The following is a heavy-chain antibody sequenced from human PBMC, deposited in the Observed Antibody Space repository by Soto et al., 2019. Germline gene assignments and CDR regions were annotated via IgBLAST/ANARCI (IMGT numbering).Heavy chain of an antibody. CDR2: ISYDGSNK. J-gene: IGHJ6*02. D-gene: IGHD1-7*01. V-gene: IGHV3-30-3*01. CDR1: GFTFSSYA. CDR3: PRDPLTTGSTNYGMDV. Sequence: GGSLRLSCAASGFTFSSYAMHWVRQAPGKGLEWVAVISYDGSNKYYADSVKGRFTICRDNSKNTLYLQMNSLRAEDTAVYYSPRDPLTTGSTNYGMDVWGQGTKATVSS.